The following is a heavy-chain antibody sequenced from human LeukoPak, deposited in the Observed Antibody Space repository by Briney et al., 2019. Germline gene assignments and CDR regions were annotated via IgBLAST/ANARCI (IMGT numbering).Heavy chain of an antibody. CDR2: INTNSGGT. D-gene: IGHD6-19*01. Sequence: ASVKVSCEASGYTFTGYYMHWVRQAPGQGLEWMGWINTNSGGTNYAQKFQGRVTMTRDTSINTAYMELGRLRSDDTAVYYCARETEYSSAWYSIYPWGQGTLVTVST. CDR3: ARETEYSSAWYSIYP. J-gene: IGHJ5*02. V-gene: IGHV1-2*02. CDR1: GYTFTGYY.